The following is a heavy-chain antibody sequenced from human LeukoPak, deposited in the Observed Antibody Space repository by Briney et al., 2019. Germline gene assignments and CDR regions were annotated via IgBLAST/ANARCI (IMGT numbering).Heavy chain of an antibody. CDR3: ARGSMIVV. CDR1: GGSISSGGYY. CDR2: IYYSGST. J-gene: IGHJ4*02. V-gene: IGHV4-31*03. D-gene: IGHD3-22*01. Sequence: SETLSLTCTVSGGSISSGGYYWSWIRQHPGKGLEWIGYIYYSGSTYYNPSLKSRVTISEDTSKNQFSLRLSSVTAADTAVYYCARGSMIVVWGQGTLVTVSS.